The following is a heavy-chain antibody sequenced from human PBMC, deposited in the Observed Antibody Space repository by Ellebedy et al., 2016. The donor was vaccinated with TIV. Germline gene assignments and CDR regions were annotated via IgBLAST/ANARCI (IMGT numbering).Heavy chain of an antibody. V-gene: IGHV4-4*07. CDR2: IYTSGST. Sequence: SETLSLXXTVSGGSLSSYYWSWIRQPAGKGLEWIGRIYTSGSTSYNPSLKSRVTMSVDTSKNQFSLKLSSVTAADTAVYYCARVAHDYGLGSFDYWGQGTLVTVSS. CDR3: ARVAHDYGLGSFDY. J-gene: IGHJ4*02. D-gene: IGHD4-17*01. CDR1: GGSLSSYY.